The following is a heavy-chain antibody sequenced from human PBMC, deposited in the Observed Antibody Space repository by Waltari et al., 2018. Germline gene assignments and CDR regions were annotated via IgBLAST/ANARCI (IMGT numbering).Heavy chain of an antibody. V-gene: IGHV4-30-2*01. CDR2: IYHSGST. D-gene: IGHD3-22*01. CDR3: ARGYYDSSGYKGNDAFDI. Sequence: QLQLQESGSGLVKPSQTLSLTCAVPGGSISSGGYSGSWIRQPPGKGLEWIGYIYHSGSTYYNPSLKSRVTISGDRAKNQFSLKLRSVTAADTAVYYCARGYYDSSGYKGNDAFDIWGQGTMVTVSS. J-gene: IGHJ3*02. CDR1: GGSISSGGYS.